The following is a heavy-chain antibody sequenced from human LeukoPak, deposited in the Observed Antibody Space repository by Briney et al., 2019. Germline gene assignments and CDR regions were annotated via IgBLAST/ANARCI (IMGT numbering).Heavy chain of an antibody. V-gene: IGHV3-21*01. CDR3: ARDLIVTIFGVVAYGY. CDR1: GFTFSSYS. Sequence: PGGSLRLSCAASGFTFSSYSMNWVRQAPGKGLEWVSSISSSSSYIYYADSVKGRFTISRDNAKNSLYLQMNSLRAEDTAVYYCARDLIVTIFGVVAYGYWGQGTLVTVSS. CDR2: ISSSSSYI. J-gene: IGHJ4*02. D-gene: IGHD3-3*01.